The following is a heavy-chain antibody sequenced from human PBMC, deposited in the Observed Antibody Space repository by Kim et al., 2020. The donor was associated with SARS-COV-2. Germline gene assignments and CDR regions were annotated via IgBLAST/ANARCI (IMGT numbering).Heavy chain of an antibody. J-gene: IGHJ4*01. D-gene: IGHD6-13*01. Sequence: YNPSLKSRVTISGDTSKNQFSLKLSSVTAADTAVYYCARHGSSYECFFDSWGHGTLVTVSS. V-gene: IGHV4-61*07. CDR3: ARHGSSYECFFDS.